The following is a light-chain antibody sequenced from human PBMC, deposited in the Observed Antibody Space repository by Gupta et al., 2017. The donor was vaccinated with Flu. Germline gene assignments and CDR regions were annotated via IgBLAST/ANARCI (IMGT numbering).Light chain of an antibody. CDR1: QVVSSSY. Sequence: EIVLTQSPGTLSLSPGERATLSCRASQVVSSSYLAGYQQKPGQAPRLLRYGTATRATGIPDSVSGSGYGTEFTSTGRRLESEDFAGEYWQHRDSFFGHGTKVDFK. CDR3: QHRDSF. J-gene: IGKJ3*01. V-gene: IGKV3-20*01. CDR2: GTA.